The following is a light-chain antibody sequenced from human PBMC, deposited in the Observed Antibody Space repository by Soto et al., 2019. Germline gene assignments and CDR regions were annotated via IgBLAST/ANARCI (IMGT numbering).Light chain of an antibody. CDR2: IAS. CDR1: QSISTW. V-gene: IGKV1-5*03. CDR3: QQYNSYSRT. J-gene: IGKJ1*01. Sequence: DIQMTQSPSSLSASVGDRVTITCRASQSISTWLAWYQQKPGKAPKLLIYIASSLESGVPSRFSGSGSGTEFTLTISSLQPDDFATYYCQQYNSYSRTFGQGTKVDIK.